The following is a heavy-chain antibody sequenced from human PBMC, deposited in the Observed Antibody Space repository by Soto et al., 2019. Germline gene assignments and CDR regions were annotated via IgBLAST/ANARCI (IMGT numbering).Heavy chain of an antibody. CDR2: ISYDGSNK. CDR1: GFTFSSYG. CDR3: AKDGEAAAAY. V-gene: IGHV3-30*18. J-gene: IGHJ4*02. D-gene: IGHD6-13*01. Sequence: QVQLVESGGGVVQPGRSLRLSCAASGFTFSSYGMHRVRQAPGKGLEWVAVISYDGSNKYYADSVKGRFTISRDNSKNTLYLQMNSLRAEDTAVYYCAKDGEAAAAYWGQGTLVTVSS.